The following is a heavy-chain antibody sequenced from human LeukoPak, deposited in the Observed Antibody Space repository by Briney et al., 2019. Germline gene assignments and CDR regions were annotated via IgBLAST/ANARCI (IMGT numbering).Heavy chain of an antibody. D-gene: IGHD5-18*01. Sequence: ETLSLTCAVYGGSFSGYYWSWIRQPPGKGLEWIGEINHSGSTNYNPSLKSRVTISVDTSKNQFSLKLSSVTAADTAVYSCARGDRGYSYGSVWGQGTLVTVSS. CDR2: INHSGST. CDR1: GGSFSGYY. J-gene: IGHJ4*02. V-gene: IGHV4-34*01. CDR3: ARGDRGYSYGSV.